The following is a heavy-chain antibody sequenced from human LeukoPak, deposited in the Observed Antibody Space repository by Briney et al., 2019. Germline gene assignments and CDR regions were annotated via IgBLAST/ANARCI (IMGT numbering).Heavy chain of an antibody. D-gene: IGHD2-2*01. CDR3: ARDLECSSTSCSLPFDY. J-gene: IGHJ4*02. CDR1: GFTFSSYS. Sequence: QPGGSLRLSCAASGFTFSSYSMNWVRQAPGKGLEWVSCISSSSSTIYYADSVKGRFTISRDNAKNSLYLQMNSLRAEDTAVYYCARDLECSSTSCSLPFDYWGQGTLVTVSS. CDR2: ISSSSSTI. V-gene: IGHV3-48*01.